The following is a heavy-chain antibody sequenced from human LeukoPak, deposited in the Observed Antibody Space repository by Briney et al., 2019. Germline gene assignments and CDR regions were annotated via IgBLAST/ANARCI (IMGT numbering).Heavy chain of an antibody. CDR1: GYTFTSYG. J-gene: IGHJ4*02. CDR3: ARGRYCSGGSCSYGIGVIPEY. D-gene: IGHD2-15*01. Sequence: ASVKVSCKASGYTFTSYGISWVRQAPGQGLEWMGWISAYNGNTNYAQKLQGRVTMTTDTSTSTAYMELRSLRSDDTAVYYCARGRYCSGGSCSYGIGVIPEYWGQGTLVTVSS. V-gene: IGHV1-18*01. CDR2: ISAYNGNT.